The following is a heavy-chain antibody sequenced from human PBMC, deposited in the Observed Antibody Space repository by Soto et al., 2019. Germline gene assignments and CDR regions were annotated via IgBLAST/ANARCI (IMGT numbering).Heavy chain of an antibody. CDR1: GYTFTSYG. J-gene: IGHJ6*04. CDR2: ISAYNVNP. V-gene: IGHV1-18*01. Sequence: QVQLVQSGAEVKKPGASVKVSCKASGYTFTSYGISWVRQAPGQGLEWLGSISAYNVNPNYAQKHEGRVTMTPDTTTSTDYMELRSLRSADTAVYYGARDVPCIQLLFSHAYGMYVWGDGNTVTVAS. CDR3: ARDVPCIQLLFSHAYGMYV. D-gene: IGHD5-18*01.